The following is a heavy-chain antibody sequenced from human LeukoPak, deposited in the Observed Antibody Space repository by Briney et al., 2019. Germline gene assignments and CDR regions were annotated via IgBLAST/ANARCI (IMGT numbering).Heavy chain of an antibody. D-gene: IGHD3-10*01. V-gene: IGHV3-15*01. CDR3: TTDLNQRLKWFGNPLDH. CDR2: IRSETDGATT. CDR1: GFSFTYAC. J-gene: IGHJ4*02. Sequence: GGSLRLSCAASGFSFTYACMGWVRQAPGKGLQWVGHIRSETDGATTDYAAAVQGRFTISRDDSKKMLYLEMNSLKTEDTAVYYCTTDLNQRLKWFGNPLDHWGQGTPVTVSS.